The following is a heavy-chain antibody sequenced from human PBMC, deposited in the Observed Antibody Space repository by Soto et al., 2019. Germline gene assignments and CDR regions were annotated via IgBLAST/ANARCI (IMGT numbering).Heavy chain of an antibody. D-gene: IGHD1-1*01. V-gene: IGHV4-59*01. CDR1: GGSISSYY. J-gene: IGHJ6*02. CDR3: ARERGGPGTTTWYYYGMDV. Sequence: PSETLSLTCTVSGGSISSYYWSWIRQPPGKGLEWIGYIYYSGSTNYNPSLKSRATISIDTSKNKFSLKLSSVTAADTAVYYCARERGGPGTTTWYYYGMDVWGQGTTVTVSS. CDR2: IYYSGST.